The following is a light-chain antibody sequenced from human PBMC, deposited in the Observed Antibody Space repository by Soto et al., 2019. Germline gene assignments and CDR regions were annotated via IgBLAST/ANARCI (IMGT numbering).Light chain of an antibody. CDR2: VNS. V-gene: IGLV2-14*01. Sequence: QSALTQPASVSGSPGQSITISCTGTSSDVGDYKYVSWYQQHPDKAPKLIIFVNSNRPSGISNRFSAYKSGNTASLTISGLPADDEADYYCSSYTSSDTPYVFGTGTKLTVL. CDR1: SSDVGDYKY. J-gene: IGLJ1*01. CDR3: SSYTSSDTPYV.